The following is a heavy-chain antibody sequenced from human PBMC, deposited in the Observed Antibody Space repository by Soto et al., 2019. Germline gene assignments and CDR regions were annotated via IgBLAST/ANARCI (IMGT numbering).Heavy chain of an antibody. D-gene: IGHD2-15*01. Sequence: ASVKVSCKVSGYTLTELSMHWVRQAPGKGLEWMGGFDPGNGNTKYSQKFQGRVTITRDTSASTAYMELSSLRSEDTAVYYCARDLGGWHDYWGQGTLVTVSS. CDR1: GYTLTELS. CDR2: FDPGNGNT. CDR3: ARDLGGWHDY. J-gene: IGHJ4*02. V-gene: IGHV1-24*01.